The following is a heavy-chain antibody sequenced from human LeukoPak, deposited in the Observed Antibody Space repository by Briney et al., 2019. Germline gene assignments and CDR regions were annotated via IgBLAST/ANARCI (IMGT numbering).Heavy chain of an antibody. D-gene: IGHD3-22*01. J-gene: IGHJ4*02. Sequence: GASVKVSCKASGYTFTGYYMHWVRQAPGQGLEWMGWINPNSGGTNYAQKFQGRVTMTRDTSISTAYMELSRLRSDDTAVYYCARGKTTYYYDSSGYYYVFDHWGQGTLVTVSS. CDR2: INPNSGGT. CDR1: GYTFTGYY. V-gene: IGHV1-2*02. CDR3: ARGKTTYYYDSSGYYYVFDH.